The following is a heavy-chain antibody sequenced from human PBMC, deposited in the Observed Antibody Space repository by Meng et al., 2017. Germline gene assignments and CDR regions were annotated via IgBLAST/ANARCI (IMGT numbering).Heavy chain of an antibody. CDR1: GDSINNIDYY. J-gene: IGHJ4*02. D-gene: IGHD6-13*01. CDR3: ARGLRVGIAAAGTSRY. Sequence: GSLRLSCSVSGDSINNIDYYWGWIRQPPGKGLEWLGSIYYSGNTYYNPSNPSLKSRVTISIDTSRNQFSLKLSSVTAADTAVYYCARGLRVGIAAAGTSRYWGQGTLVTVSS. CDR2: IYYSGNT. V-gene: IGHV4-39*07.